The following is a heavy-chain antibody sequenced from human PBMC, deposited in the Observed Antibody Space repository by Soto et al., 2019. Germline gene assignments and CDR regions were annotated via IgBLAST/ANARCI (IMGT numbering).Heavy chain of an antibody. V-gene: IGHV6-1*01. D-gene: IGHD2-2*01. CDR2: PYYRSKWYN. J-gene: IGHJ6*02. CDR3: ARVIHGYCSSTSCYNYYYYGMDV. Sequence: SQTLSLTCAISGDSVSSNSAAWNWISQPQPKAFEGLGRPYYRSKWYNDYAVSVKSRITINPDTSKNQFSLQLNSVTPEDTAVYYCARVIHGYCSSTSCYNYYYYGMDVWGQGTTVTVS. CDR1: GDSVSSNSAA.